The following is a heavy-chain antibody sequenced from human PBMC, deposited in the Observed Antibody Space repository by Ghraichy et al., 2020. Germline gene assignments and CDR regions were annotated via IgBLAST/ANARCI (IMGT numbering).Heavy chain of an antibody. CDR1: GFTFSSYA. D-gene: IGHD1-26*01. CDR3: AKEVGATTRNEYYYGMDV. CDR2: ISSSGSKT. Sequence: GGSLRLSCAASGFTFSSYAMNWVRQAPGKGLEWVSGISSSGSKTYYADSVKGRFTMSRDNTTNTLYLQMNSLRAEDTALYYCAKEVGATTRNEYYYGMDVWGQGTTVSGSS. J-gene: IGHJ6*02. V-gene: IGHV3-23*01.